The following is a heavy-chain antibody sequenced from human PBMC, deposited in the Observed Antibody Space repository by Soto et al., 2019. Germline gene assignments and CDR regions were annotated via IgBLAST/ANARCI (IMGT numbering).Heavy chain of an antibody. D-gene: IGHD2-21*01. Sequence: ASVKVSCKASGYTFTSYDINWVRQATGQGLEWMGWMNPNSGNTGYAQKFQGRVTMTRNTSISTAYMELSSLRSEDTAVYYCARGRRAIGNYYYYYMDVWGKGTTVTVSS. CDR2: MNPNSGNT. J-gene: IGHJ6*03. V-gene: IGHV1-8*01. CDR1: GYTFTSYD. CDR3: ARGRRAIGNYYYYYMDV.